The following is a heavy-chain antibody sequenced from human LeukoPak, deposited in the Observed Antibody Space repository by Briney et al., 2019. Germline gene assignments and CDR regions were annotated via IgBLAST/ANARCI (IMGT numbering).Heavy chain of an antibody. Sequence: GGSLRLSCAASGFTFSSYGMHWVRQAPGKGLEWVAVISYDGSNKYYADSVKGRFTISRDNSKNTLYLQMNSLRAEDTAVYYCAFLRRGAFDHWGQGTLVTVSS. CDR1: GFTFSSYG. CDR2: ISYDGSNK. J-gene: IGHJ4*02. D-gene: IGHD3-16*01. CDR3: AFLRRGAFDH. V-gene: IGHV3-30*03.